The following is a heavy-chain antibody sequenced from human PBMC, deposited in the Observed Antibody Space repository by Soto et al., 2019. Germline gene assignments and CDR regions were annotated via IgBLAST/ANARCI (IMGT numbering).Heavy chain of an antibody. D-gene: IGHD1-7*01. J-gene: IGHJ4*02. CDR1: GYTFTGYY. Sequence: QVQLVQSGAEVKESGASVKVSCKASGYTFTGYYIHWVRQAPGQGLEWVGEISPKSGGTRYAQKFQGRVNMTKDTSITTVYMELSNLSPDDTAVHYCGRGRSGELVVFYWGQGTLVTVHS. CDR3: GRGRSGELVVFY. V-gene: IGHV1-2*02. CDR2: ISPKSGGT.